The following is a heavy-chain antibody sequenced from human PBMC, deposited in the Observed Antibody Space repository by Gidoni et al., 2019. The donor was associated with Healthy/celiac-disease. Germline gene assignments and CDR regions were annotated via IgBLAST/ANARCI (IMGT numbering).Heavy chain of an antibody. J-gene: IGHJ5*02. CDR2: INHSGST. CDR3: ARGGRDIVVVPAAPWNWFDP. CDR1: GGSFSGYY. Sequence: QVQLQQWGAGLLKPSETLSLTCAVYGGSFSGYYWRWIRQPPGKGLEWIGEINHSGSTNDNPSLKSRVTISVDTSKNQFSLKLSSVTAADTAVYYCARGGRDIVVVPAAPWNWFDPWGQGTLVTVSS. V-gene: IGHV4-34*01. D-gene: IGHD2-2*01.